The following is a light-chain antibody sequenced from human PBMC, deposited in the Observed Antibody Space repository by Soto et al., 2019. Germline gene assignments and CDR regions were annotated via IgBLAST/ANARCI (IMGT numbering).Light chain of an antibody. V-gene: IGKV3-15*01. Sequence: EIVMTQSPATLSVSPGESATLSCRASQSISSELAWYQQKPGQPPRLLIYGASTRATGVPARFTGSGSGSDFTLTISGLQYEDFAVYYCQQGHNWPLTFGQGTRLEI. CDR2: GAS. CDR3: QQGHNWPLT. J-gene: IGKJ2*01. CDR1: QSISSE.